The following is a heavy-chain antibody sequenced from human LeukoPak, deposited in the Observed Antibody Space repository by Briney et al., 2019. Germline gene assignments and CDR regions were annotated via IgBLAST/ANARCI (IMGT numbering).Heavy chain of an antibody. Sequence: SETLFLTCAVSGGSISSSNWWSWVRQPPGKGLEWIGEIYHSGSTNYDPSLKSRVTISVDKSKNQFSLKLSSVTAADTAVYYCATPSNYYDSSGYLFDIWGQGTMVTVSS. V-gene: IGHV4-4*02. J-gene: IGHJ3*02. CDR3: ATPSNYYDSSGYLFDI. D-gene: IGHD3-22*01. CDR1: GGSISSSNW. CDR2: IYHSGST.